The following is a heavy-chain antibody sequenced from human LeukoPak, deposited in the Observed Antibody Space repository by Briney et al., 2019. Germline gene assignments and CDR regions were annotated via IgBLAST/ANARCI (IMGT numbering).Heavy chain of an antibody. V-gene: IGHV3-30-3*01. Sequence: GGSLRLSCAASGFTFSSYAMHWVRQAPGKGLEWVAVMSYDGSNKYYADSVKGRFTISRDNSKNTLYLQVNSLRAEDTVVYYCVRERYGSIYFDSWGQGTLVTVSS. CDR3: VRERYGSIYFDS. J-gene: IGHJ4*02. CDR2: MSYDGSNK. D-gene: IGHD3-10*01. CDR1: GFTFSSYA.